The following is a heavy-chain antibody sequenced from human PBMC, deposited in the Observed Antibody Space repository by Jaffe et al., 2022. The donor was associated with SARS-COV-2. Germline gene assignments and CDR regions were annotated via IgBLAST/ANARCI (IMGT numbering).Heavy chain of an antibody. Sequence: QVQLQQSGPGLVKPSQTLSLTCAISGDSVSSNSAAWNWIRQSPSRGLEWLGRTYYRSKWYNDYAVSVKSRITINPDTSKNQFSLQLNSVTPEDTAVYYCARMKVTGHSSSWYWDLDYWGQGTLVTVSS. CDR2: TYYRSKWYN. J-gene: IGHJ4*02. CDR3: ARMKVTGHSSSWYWDLDY. D-gene: IGHD6-13*01. CDR1: GDSVSSNSAA. V-gene: IGHV6-1*01.